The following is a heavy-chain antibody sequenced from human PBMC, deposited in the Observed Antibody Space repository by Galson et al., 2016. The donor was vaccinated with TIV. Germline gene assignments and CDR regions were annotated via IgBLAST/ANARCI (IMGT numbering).Heavy chain of an antibody. J-gene: IGHJ4*02. D-gene: IGHD3-10*01. CDR3: ARSSYYGSGRGVDY. CDR1: GYSFTGYF. V-gene: IGHV1-2*02. Sequence: SVKVSCKVSGYSFTGYFIHWVRQAPGQGLEWMGWTNANTGGTISAQKFQGRLTMTRDASISTAYMELTRLTSDDTAVYYWARSSYYGSGRGVDYWGQGTLVTVSS. CDR2: TNANTGGT.